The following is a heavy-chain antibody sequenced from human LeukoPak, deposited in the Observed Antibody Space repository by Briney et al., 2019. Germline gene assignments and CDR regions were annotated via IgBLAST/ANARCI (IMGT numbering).Heavy chain of an antibody. CDR3: ARALPSFIAAAGTIPSYYGMDV. D-gene: IGHD6-13*01. V-gene: IGHV4-59*01. CDR1: GGSIGSYY. CDR2: IYYSGST. Sequence: PSETLSLTCTVSGGSIGSYYWSWIRQPPGKGLEWIGYIYYSGSTNYNPSLKSRVTISVDTSKNQFSLKLSSVTAADTAVYYCARALPSFIAAAGTIPSYYGMDVWGQGTTVTVSS. J-gene: IGHJ6*02.